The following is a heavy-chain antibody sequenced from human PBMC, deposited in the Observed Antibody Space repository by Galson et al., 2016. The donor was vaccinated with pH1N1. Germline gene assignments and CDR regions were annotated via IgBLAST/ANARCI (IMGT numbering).Heavy chain of an antibody. V-gene: IGHV1-18*01. CDR3: ARRVGRTFDY. CDR1: GYTFTSYG. Sequence: SVKVSCKASGYTFTSYGITWVRQAPGEGLEWMGWISAYNGNTNYAQKLQGRVTITRDTSASTASMELSSLTSEDTAVYYCARRVGRTFDYWGQGTLVTVSS. D-gene: IGHD1-7*01. CDR2: ISAYNGNT. J-gene: IGHJ4*02.